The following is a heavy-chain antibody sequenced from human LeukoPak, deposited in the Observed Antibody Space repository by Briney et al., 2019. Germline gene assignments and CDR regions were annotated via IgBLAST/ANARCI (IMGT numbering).Heavy chain of an antibody. CDR1: DGSISSSSHY. Sequence: PSETLSLTCTVSDGSISSSSHYWGWIRQPPGKGLGWIGYIYYSGSTYYNPSLKSRVTISVDTSKNQFSLRLSSVTAADTAVYYCARDRRYYGLDVWGQGTTATVSS. CDR3: ARDRRYYGLDV. V-gene: IGHV4-31*03. J-gene: IGHJ6*02. CDR2: IYYSGST.